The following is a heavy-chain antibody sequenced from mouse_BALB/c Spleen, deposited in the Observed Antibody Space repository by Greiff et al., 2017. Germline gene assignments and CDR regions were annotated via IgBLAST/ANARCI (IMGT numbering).Heavy chain of an antibody. CDR2: ICDGGSYT. J-gene: IGHJ1*01. V-gene: IGHV5-4*02. D-gene: IGHD1-1*01. Sequence: EVKLVESGGGLVKPGGSLKLSCAASGFTFSDYYMYWVRQTPEKRLEWVATICDGGSYTYYPDSVKGRFTISRDNAKNNLYLQMSSLKSEDTAMYYCARDLDYYGSSHYWYFDVWGAGTTVTVSS. CDR3: ARDLDYYGSSHYWYFDV. CDR1: GFTFSDYY.